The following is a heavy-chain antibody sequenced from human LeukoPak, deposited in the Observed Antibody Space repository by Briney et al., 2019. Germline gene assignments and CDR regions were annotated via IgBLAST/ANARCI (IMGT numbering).Heavy chain of an antibody. CDR1: GFTFDDYT. Sequence: GGSLRLSCAASGFTFDDYTMHWVRQTPGKGLEWVSLISWDGSSTFYADSVKGRFTISRDNSKNTLYLQMNSLRPEDTAVYYCAKDENYCSSTSCYKDHFDYWGKGTTVTVSS. D-gene: IGHD2-2*01. CDR2: ISWDGSST. CDR3: AKDENYCSSTSCYKDHFDY. V-gene: IGHV3-43*01. J-gene: IGHJ4*03.